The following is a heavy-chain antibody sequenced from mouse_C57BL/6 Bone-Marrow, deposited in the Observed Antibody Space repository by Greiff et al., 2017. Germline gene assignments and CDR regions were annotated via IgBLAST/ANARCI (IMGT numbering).Heavy chain of an antibody. CDR2: SRNKANDYTT. V-gene: IGHV7-1*01. Sequence: EVNLVESGGGLVQSGRSLRLSCATSGFTFSDFYMEWVRQAPGKGLEWIAASRNKANDYTTEYSASVKGRFIVSRDTSQSILYLQMNALRAEDTAIYYCARDAGERAYFDVWGTGTTVTVSS. CDR1: GFTFSDFY. D-gene: IGHD3-3*01. CDR3: ARDAGERAYFDV. J-gene: IGHJ1*03.